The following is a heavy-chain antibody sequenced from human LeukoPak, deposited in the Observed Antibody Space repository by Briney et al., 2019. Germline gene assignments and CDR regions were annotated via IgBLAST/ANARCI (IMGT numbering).Heavy chain of an antibody. CDR3: ARGYSRAAFDI. D-gene: IGHD2-15*01. CDR1: GFAFSNYN. CDR2: ISSTGGTI. Sequence: GGSLRLSCAASGFAFSNYNMNWVRQAPGKGLEWVSFISSTGGTIYYADAVKGRFTVSRDNAKNSLLLQMNSLRAEDTALYYCARGYSRAAFDIWGQGTMVTVSS. J-gene: IGHJ3*02. V-gene: IGHV3-48*01.